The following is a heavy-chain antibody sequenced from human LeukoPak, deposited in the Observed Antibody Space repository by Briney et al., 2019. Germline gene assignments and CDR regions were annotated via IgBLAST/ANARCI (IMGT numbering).Heavy chain of an antibody. Sequence: PSETLSLTCTVSGDSISSYYWSWIRQPPGKGLEWIGYIYYSGSTNYNPSLKSRVTISVDTSKNQFSLKLSSVTAADTAVYYCAGRGYSGCDPRSDAFDIWGQGTMVTVS. V-gene: IGHV4-59*01. CDR2: IYYSGST. CDR3: AGRGYSGCDPRSDAFDI. J-gene: IGHJ3*02. D-gene: IGHD5-12*01. CDR1: GDSISSYY.